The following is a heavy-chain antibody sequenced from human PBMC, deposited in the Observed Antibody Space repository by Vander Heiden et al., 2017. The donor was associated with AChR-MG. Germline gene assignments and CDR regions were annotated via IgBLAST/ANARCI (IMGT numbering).Heavy chain of an antibody. CDR2: IKQDGSER. CDR1: GFTFSNYY. CDR3: AWGATAAT. J-gene: IGHJ5*02. Sequence: VQLVESGGGLVQPGGSLRLSCAASGFTFSNYYMSWVRQAPGEGLEWVANIKQDGSERNYVDSVKGRFTISRDNAKNSLFLQMNSLRDDDTAVYYCAWGATAATWGQGTLGTVSS. V-gene: IGHV3-7*01. D-gene: IGHD6-13*01.